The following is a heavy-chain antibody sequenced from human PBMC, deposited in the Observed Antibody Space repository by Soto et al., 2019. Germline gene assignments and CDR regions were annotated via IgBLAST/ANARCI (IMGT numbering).Heavy chain of an antibody. V-gene: IGHV1-46*01. J-gene: IGHJ5*02. CDR1: GYTFTSYY. CDR2: INPSGGST. Sequence: GASVKVSCKASGYTFTSYYMHWVRQAPGQVLEWMGIINPSGGSTSYAQKFQGRVTMTRDTSTSTVYMELSSLRSEDTAVYYCAREWSYDILTGHNWFDPWGQGTLVTVSS. CDR3: AREWSYDILTGHNWFDP. D-gene: IGHD3-9*01.